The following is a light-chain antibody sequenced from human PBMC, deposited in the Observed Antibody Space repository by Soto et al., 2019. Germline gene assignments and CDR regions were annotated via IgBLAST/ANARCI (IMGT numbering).Light chain of an antibody. Sequence: EIVLTQSPATLSLSPGERATLSCRASQSVSSYLAWYQQKPGQAPRLLIYDASNRATGIPDRFSGSGSGTDFTLTISRLEPEDFALYYCQQYGYSPITFGQGTRLEIK. V-gene: IGKV3-11*01. J-gene: IGKJ5*01. CDR2: DAS. CDR3: QQYGYSPIT. CDR1: QSVSSY.